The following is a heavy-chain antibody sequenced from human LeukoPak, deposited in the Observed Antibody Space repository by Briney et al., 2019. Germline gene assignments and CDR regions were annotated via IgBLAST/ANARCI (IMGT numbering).Heavy chain of an antibody. CDR1: GVSIRRYS. J-gene: IGHJ4*02. V-gene: IGHV4-59*01. Sequence: LGTLSLTCTVSGVSIRRYSWSWIRQPPGEGLELIVYVYYSGSTNYNPSLKSRVTISVGTSKNQISLKLSSVTAADTAVYYCARDGSSALYFDYWGQGTLVTASS. CDR2: VYYSGST. D-gene: IGHD6-6*01. CDR3: ARDGSSALYFDY.